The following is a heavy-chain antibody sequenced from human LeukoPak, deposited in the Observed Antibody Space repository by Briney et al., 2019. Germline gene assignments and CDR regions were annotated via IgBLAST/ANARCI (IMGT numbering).Heavy chain of an antibody. Sequence: ASVKVSCKASGYTFTSYGISWVRQAPGQGLEWMGWISAYNGNTNYAQKLQGRATMTTDTSTSTAYMELRSLRSDDTAVYYCARARGAAAGGPNWFDPWGQGTLVTVSS. D-gene: IGHD6-13*01. CDR1: GYTFTSYG. V-gene: IGHV1-18*01. CDR2: ISAYNGNT. CDR3: ARARGAAAGGPNWFDP. J-gene: IGHJ5*02.